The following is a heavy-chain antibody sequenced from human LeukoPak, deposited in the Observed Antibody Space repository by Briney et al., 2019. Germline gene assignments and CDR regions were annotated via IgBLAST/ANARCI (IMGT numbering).Heavy chain of an antibody. D-gene: IGHD6-6*01. CDR1: GGSISSYY. CDR3: ARHGDGGSSSAWFDHYYYGMDV. J-gene: IGHJ6*02. Sequence: SETLSLTCTVSGGSISSYYWSWIRQPPGKGLEWIGSIYYSGSTYYNPSLKSRVTISVDTSKNQFSLKLSSVTAADTAVYYCARHGDGGSSSAWFDHYYYGMDVWGQGTTVTVSS. CDR2: IYYSGST. V-gene: IGHV4-39*01.